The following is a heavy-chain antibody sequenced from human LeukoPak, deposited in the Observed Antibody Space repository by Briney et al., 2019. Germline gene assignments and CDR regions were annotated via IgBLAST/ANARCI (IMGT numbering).Heavy chain of an antibody. J-gene: IGHJ4*02. CDR2: IWYDGSNK. CDR3: AREGPRGNSQFGY. V-gene: IGHV3-33*01. CDR1: GFTFSSYG. Sequence: GGSLRLSCAASGFTFSSYGMHWVRQAPGKGLEGVALIWYDGSNKYYTDSVKGRLTISRDISKNTLYIQMNSLRAEDTAIYYCAREGPRGNSQFGYWGQGTLVTVSS. D-gene: IGHD2/OR15-2a*01.